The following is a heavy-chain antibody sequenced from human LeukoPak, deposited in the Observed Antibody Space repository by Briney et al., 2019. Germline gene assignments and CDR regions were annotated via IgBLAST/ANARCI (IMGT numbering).Heavy chain of an antibody. Sequence: PSETLSLTCTVSGGSIRSSSYNWAWIRQPPGKGLEWIGSIHYIGTTYYNPSLKSRVTISIDTSKNQFSLRLSSVTAADTALYYCARTGGSFYFYYYMDVWGKGTTVTVSS. D-gene: IGHD1-26*01. J-gene: IGHJ6*03. CDR1: GGSIRSSSYN. V-gene: IGHV4-39*07. CDR2: IHYIGTT. CDR3: ARTGGSFYFYYYMDV.